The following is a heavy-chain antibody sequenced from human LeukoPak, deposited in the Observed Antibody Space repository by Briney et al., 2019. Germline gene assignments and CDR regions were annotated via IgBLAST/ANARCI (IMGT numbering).Heavy chain of an antibody. J-gene: IGHJ4*02. CDR1: GFTFSSYA. CDR2: ISYDGSNK. D-gene: IGHD5-24*01. Sequence: PGRSLRLSCAASGFTFSSYAMHWVRQAPGKGLEWVAVISYDGSNKYYADSVKGRFTISRDNSKNTLYLQMNSLRAEDTAVYYCARKREMATEPFDYWGQGTLVTVSS. V-gene: IGHV3-30-3*01. CDR3: ARKREMATEPFDY.